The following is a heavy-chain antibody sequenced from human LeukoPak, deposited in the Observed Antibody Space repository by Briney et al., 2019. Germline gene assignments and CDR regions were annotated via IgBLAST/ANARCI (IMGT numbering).Heavy chain of an antibody. CDR2: IWFDGSDQ. Sequence: GGSLRLSCAASGFTFSNYGMHWVRQAPGKGLEWVALIWFDGSDQYYADSVKGRFTISRDNSKNTLYLQMNSLRADDTAEYYCAKDMGEDGSYFLDYWGQGTLVTVSS. CDR3: AKDMGEDGSYFLDY. J-gene: IGHJ4*02. V-gene: IGHV3-33*06. CDR1: GFTFSNYG. D-gene: IGHD1-26*01.